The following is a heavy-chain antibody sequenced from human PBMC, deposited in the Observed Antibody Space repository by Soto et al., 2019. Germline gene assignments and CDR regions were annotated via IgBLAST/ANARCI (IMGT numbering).Heavy chain of an antibody. D-gene: IGHD6-13*01. J-gene: IGHJ4*02. CDR3: AREGQPAAGTTPHN. CDR1: GFNFSSYA. CDR2: ISYDGRKK. V-gene: IGHV3-30*04. Sequence: PGGSLRLSCAASGFNFSSYAMHWVRQAPGKGLEWVAVISYDGRKKYYADSLKGRFTISRDNSQNTLYVEMTRLSAEDTAVYYCAREGQPAAGTTPHNWGQGTLVTVSS.